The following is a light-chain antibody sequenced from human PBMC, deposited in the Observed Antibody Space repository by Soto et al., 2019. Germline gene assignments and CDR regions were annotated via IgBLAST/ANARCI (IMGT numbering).Light chain of an antibody. CDR3: CSYAGSSTSRVV. Sequence: QSALTQPASVSGSPGQSITISCTGTSSDVGSYNLVSWYRQHPGKAPKLMIYEVSKRPSGVSNRFSGSKSGNTASLTISGLQAEDEADYYCCSYAGSSTSRVVFGGGTKLTVL. V-gene: IGLV2-23*02. CDR2: EVS. CDR1: SSDVGSYNL. J-gene: IGLJ2*01.